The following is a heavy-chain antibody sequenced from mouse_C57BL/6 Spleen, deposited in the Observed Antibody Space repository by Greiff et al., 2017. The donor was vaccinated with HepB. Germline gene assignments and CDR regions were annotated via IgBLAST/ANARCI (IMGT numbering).Heavy chain of an antibody. D-gene: IGHD2-3*01. J-gene: IGHJ2*01. Sequence: EVKLMESEGGLVQPGSSMKLSCTASGFTFSDYYMAWVRQVPEKGLEWVANINYDGSSTYYLDSLKSRFIISRDNAKNILYLQMSSLKSEDTATYYCAREDGPYYFDYWGQGTTLTVSS. CDR1: GFTFSDYY. CDR2: INYDGSST. V-gene: IGHV5-16*01. CDR3: AREDGPYYFDY.